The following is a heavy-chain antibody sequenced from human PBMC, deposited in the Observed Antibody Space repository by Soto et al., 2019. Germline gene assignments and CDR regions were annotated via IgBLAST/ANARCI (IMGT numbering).Heavy chain of an antibody. D-gene: IGHD3-3*01. Sequence: GGSLRLSCAASGFTFSSYAMHWVRQAPGKGLEWVAVISYDGSNKYYADSVKGRFTISRDNSKNTLYLQMNSLRAEDTAVYYCARDYLPIRYYDFWSGYPIRYYGMDVWGQGTTVTVSS. V-gene: IGHV3-30-3*01. J-gene: IGHJ6*02. CDR1: GFTFSSYA. CDR2: ISYDGSNK. CDR3: ARDYLPIRYYDFWSGYPIRYYGMDV.